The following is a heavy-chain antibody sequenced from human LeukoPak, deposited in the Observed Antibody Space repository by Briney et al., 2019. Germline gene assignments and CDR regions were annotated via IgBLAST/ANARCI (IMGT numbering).Heavy chain of an antibody. D-gene: IGHD3-10*01. CDR3: ATVAVVRGVTYFDY. J-gene: IGHJ4*02. CDR2: IFYSGST. Sequence: PSETLSLTCTVSGGSISSYYWTWIRQPPGKGLEWIAYIFYSGSTDYNPSLKSRVTISADTSKNQFSLKLRSVTAADAAVYYCATVAVVRGVTYFDYWGQGTLVTVSS. CDR1: GGSISSYY. V-gene: IGHV4-59*01.